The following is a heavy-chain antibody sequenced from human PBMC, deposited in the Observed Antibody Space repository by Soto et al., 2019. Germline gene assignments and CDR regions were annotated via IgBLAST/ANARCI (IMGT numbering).Heavy chain of an antibody. CDR1: GFTFSSYA. V-gene: IGHV3-23*01. J-gene: IGHJ4*02. D-gene: IGHD6-13*01. CDR2: IGASGGST. CDR3: ARIIVAAGIGY. Sequence: PGGSLRLSCAASGFTFSSYAMSWVRQAPGKGLEWVSAIGASGGSTYYADSVKGRFTISRDNSKNTLYLEMNSLRAEDTAVYYCARIIVAAGIGYWGQGTLVTVSS.